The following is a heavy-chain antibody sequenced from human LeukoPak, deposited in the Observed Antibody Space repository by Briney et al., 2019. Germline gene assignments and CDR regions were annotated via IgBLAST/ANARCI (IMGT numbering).Heavy chain of an antibody. V-gene: IGHV3-48*02. Sequence: GGSLRLSCAASGFTFSNTWMNWVRQAPGKGLEWVAYIRSSGSTIYYSDSVKGRFTISRDTAKNSLYLQMNSLRDEDTAVYYCTRDPDALDYWGQGTLVTVSS. CDR1: GFTFSNTW. CDR3: TRDPDALDY. CDR2: IRSSGSTI. J-gene: IGHJ4*02.